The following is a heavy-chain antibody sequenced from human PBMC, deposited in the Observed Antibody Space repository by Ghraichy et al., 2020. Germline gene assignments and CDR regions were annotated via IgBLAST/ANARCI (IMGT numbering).Heavy chain of an antibody. CDR2: ISAYNGNT. J-gene: IGHJ5*02. CDR1: GYTFTSYG. V-gene: IGHV1-18*01. D-gene: IGHD2-2*01. CDR3: ARDGGYCSSTSCPGWFDP. Sequence: ASVKVSCKASGYTFTSYGISWVRQAPGQGLEWMGWISAYNGNTNYAQKLQGRVTMTTDTSTSTAYMELRSLRSDDTAVYYCARDGGYCSSTSCPGWFDPWGQGTLVTVSS.